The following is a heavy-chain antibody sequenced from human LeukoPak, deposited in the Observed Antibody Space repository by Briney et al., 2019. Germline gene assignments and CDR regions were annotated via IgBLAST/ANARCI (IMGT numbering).Heavy chain of an antibody. CDR1: GFTFSNYA. V-gene: IGHV3-23*01. D-gene: IGHD7-27*01. CDR3: AKDGNWARFEN. CDR2: ISGSGTGGAT. Sequence: GGSLRLSCAASGFTFSNYAMSWVRQAPGKGLEWVSNISGSGTGGATYYADSVKGRFAISRDNAKNSLYLQMNSPRAEDTARYYCAKDGNWARFENWGQGTLVTVSS. J-gene: IGHJ4*02.